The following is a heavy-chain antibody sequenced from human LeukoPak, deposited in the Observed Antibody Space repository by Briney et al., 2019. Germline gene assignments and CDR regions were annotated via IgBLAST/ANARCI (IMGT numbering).Heavy chain of an antibody. D-gene: IGHD1-1*01. V-gene: IGHV3-73*01. CDR3: TSGSPITTGYYYYYYMDV. J-gene: IGHJ6*03. CDR1: GFTFSGSA. Sequence: GGSLRLSCAASGFTFSGSAMHWVRQASGKGLEWIGRIRNGANSYATAYAASVKGRFIISRDDSKNTAYLQMKSLKTEDTAVYFCTSGSPITTGYYYYYYMDVWGKGTTVTVSS. CDR2: IRNGANSYAT.